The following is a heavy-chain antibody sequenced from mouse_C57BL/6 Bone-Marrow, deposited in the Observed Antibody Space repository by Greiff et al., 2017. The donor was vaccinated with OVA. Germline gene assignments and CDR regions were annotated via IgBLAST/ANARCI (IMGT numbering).Heavy chain of an antibody. Sequence: EVQLVESGGDLVKPGGSLKLSCAASGFTFSSYGMSWVRQTPDKRLEWVATISSGGSYTYYPDSVKGRFTISRDNAKNTLYLQMSSLKSEDTAMYYCARPRQLRLPFAYWGQGTLVTVSA. J-gene: IGHJ3*01. CDR3: ARPRQLRLPFAY. CDR2: ISSGGSYT. CDR1: GFTFSSYG. D-gene: IGHD3-2*02. V-gene: IGHV5-6*01.